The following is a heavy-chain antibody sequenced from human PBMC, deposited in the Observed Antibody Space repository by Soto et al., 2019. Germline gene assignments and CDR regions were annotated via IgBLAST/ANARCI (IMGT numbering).Heavy chain of an antibody. V-gene: IGHV1-3*01. Sequence: QVQLVQSGAEVKKPGASVKVSCKASGYTFTSYAMHWVRQAPGQRLEWMGWINAVNGNTKYSQKFQGRVNITRDTSASTAYMELSSLRSEDTAVYYCASSFTVPAAIVYWGQGTLVTVSS. D-gene: IGHD2-2*02. CDR1: GYTFTSYA. J-gene: IGHJ4*02. CDR3: ASSFTVPAAIVY. CDR2: INAVNGNT.